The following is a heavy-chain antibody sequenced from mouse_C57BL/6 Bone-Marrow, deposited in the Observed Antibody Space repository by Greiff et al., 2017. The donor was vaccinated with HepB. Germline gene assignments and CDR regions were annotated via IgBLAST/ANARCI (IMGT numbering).Heavy chain of an antibody. V-gene: IGHV1-80*01. J-gene: IGHJ3*01. Sequence: LQQSGASVKISCQASGYAFSSYWMNWVKQRPGKGLEWIGQIYPGDGDTNYNGKFKGKATLTADKSSSTAYMQLSSLTSEDSAVYFCARKDYYGNPFAYWGQGTLVTVSA. CDR2: IYPGDGDT. CDR3: ARKDYYGNPFAY. D-gene: IGHD2-1*01. CDR1: GYAFSSYW.